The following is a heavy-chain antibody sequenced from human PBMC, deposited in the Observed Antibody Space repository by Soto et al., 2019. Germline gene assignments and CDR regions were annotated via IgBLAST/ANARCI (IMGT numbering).Heavy chain of an antibody. Sequence: SETLSLTCTVSGGSISSYYWSWVRQPPGKGLEWIGYIYYSGSTNYNPSLKSRVTISVDTSKNQFSLKLSSVTAADTAVYYCARDTAITFRAYYSYYYGMDAWGHGTPVTV. CDR3: ARDTAITFRAYYSYYYGMDA. CDR1: GGSISSYY. D-gene: IGHD3-10*01. V-gene: IGHV4-59*13. CDR2: IYYSGST. J-gene: IGHJ6*02.